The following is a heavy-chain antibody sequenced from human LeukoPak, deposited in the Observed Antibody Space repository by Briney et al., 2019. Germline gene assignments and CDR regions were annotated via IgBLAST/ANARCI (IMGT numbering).Heavy chain of an antibody. D-gene: IGHD2-15*01. CDR3: ARRFIGSGGSWSSFPDY. Sequence: GESLKISCKGSGYSFTSYWIGWVRQMPGKGLEWMGIIYPGDSDTRYSPSFQGQVTISADKSISTAYLQWSSLKASDTAMYSCARRFIGSGGSWSSFPDYWGQGTLVTVSS. V-gene: IGHV5-51*01. CDR1: GYSFTSYW. CDR2: IYPGDSDT. J-gene: IGHJ4*02.